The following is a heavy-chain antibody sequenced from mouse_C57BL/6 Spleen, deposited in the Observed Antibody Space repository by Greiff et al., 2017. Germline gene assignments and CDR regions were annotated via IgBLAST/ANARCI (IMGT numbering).Heavy chain of an antibody. V-gene: IGHV1-69*01. Sequence: QVQLKQSGAELVMPGASVKLSCKASGYTFTSYWMHWVKQRPGQGLEWIGEIDPSDSYTNYNQKFKGKSTLTVDKSSSTAYMQLSSLTSEDSAVYYCARNYGSTSYAMDYWGQGTSVTVSS. D-gene: IGHD1-1*01. CDR2: IDPSDSYT. CDR1: GYTFTSYW. CDR3: ARNYGSTSYAMDY. J-gene: IGHJ4*01.